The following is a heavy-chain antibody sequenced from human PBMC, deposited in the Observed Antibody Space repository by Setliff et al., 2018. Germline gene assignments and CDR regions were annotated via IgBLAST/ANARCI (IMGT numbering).Heavy chain of an antibody. D-gene: IGHD3-3*01. J-gene: IGHJ4*02. CDR3: ARRGLGYDFWSGYYTMYYLDY. CDR2: MNPNSGNT. Sequence: ASVKVSCKASGSPFTSSDINWVRQATGQGLEWMGWMNPNSGNTGYAQKFQGRVTITRNTSISTAYMELSSLRSEDTAVYYCARRGLGYDFWSGYYTMYYLDYGGQGTLVTVSS. V-gene: IGHV1-8*03. CDR1: GSPFTSSD.